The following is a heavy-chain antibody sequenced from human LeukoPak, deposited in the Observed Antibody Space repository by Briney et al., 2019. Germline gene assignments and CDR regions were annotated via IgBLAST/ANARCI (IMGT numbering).Heavy chain of an antibody. V-gene: IGHV3-48*01. Sequence: PGGSLRLSCAASGFTFSSYSMNWVRQAPGKGLEWVSYISSSSSTIYYADSVKGRFTISRDNAKNTLYLQMNNMRAEDTAVYYCAGCRDGYNYFNYWGQGTLVTVSS. D-gene: IGHD5-24*01. CDR3: AGCRDGYNYFNY. CDR1: GFTFSSYS. J-gene: IGHJ4*02. CDR2: ISSSSSTI.